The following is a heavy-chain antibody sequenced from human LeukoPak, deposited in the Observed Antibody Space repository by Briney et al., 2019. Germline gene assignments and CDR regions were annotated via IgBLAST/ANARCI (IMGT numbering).Heavy chain of an antibody. D-gene: IGHD1-26*01. CDR3: ARDRWRLGSEACFDY. V-gene: IGHV3-7*01. CDR1: GFTFSSYW. Sequence: GGSLRLSCAASGFTFSSYWMSWVRQAPGKGLEWVANIKQDGSEKYYVDSVKGRFTISRDNAKNSLYLQMNSLRAEDTAVYYCARDRWRLGSEACFDYWGQGTLVTVSS. CDR2: IKQDGSEK. J-gene: IGHJ4*02.